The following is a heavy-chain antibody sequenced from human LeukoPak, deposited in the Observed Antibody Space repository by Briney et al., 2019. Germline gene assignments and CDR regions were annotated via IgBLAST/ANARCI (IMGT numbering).Heavy chain of an antibody. Sequence: GRSLRLSCAASGFTFSSYAMHWARQAPGKGIEWVAVISYDGSNKYYADSVKGRFTISRDNSKNTLYLQMNSLRAEDTAVYYCARAGEDYWGQGTLVTVSS. CDR3: ARAGEDY. V-gene: IGHV3-30*01. D-gene: IGHD3-10*01. CDR1: GFTFSSYA. CDR2: ISYDGSNK. J-gene: IGHJ4*02.